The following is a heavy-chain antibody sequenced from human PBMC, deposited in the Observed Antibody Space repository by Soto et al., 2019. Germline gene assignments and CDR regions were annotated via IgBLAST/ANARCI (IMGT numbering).Heavy chain of an antibody. Sequence: QVQLQESGPGLVKPSETLSLTCTVSGGYISSYYWSWIRQPPGKGLEWIGYSYYSGSTTYNPSLRRRVTSSVYTAKTQVSRKLRSVTAVHTAVYSCARDLFYGAYGYYGMDVWGQGTTVTVSS. CDR2: SYYSGST. CDR1: GGYISSYY. J-gene: IGHJ6*02. D-gene: IGHD4-17*01. CDR3: ARDLFYGAYGYYGMDV. V-gene: IGHV4-59*01.